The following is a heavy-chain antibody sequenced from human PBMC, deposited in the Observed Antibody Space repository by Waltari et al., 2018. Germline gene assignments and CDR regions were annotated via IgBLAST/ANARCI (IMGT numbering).Heavy chain of an antibody. CDR1: GFTVSSNY. J-gene: IGHJ6*02. CDR2: IYSGGST. CDR3: AREVTAMAPGDPYYYYYGMDV. V-gene: IGHV3-53*01. D-gene: IGHD5-18*01. Sequence: EVQLVESGGGLIQPGGSLRLSCAASGFTVSSNYMSWVRQAPGTGLGWVSVIYSGGSTYYADSVKGRFTISRDNSKNTLYLQMNSLRAEDTAVYYCAREVTAMAPGDPYYYYYGMDVWGQGTTVTVSS.